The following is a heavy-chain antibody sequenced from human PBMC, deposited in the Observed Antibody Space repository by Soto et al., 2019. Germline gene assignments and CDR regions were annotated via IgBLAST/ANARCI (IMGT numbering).Heavy chain of an antibody. CDR3: ARVGPITNFCMAV. CDR2: IIPFFGTS. D-gene: IGHD1-26*01. Sequence: QVQLVQSGAEVKKPGSSVKVSCEASGGTFSSYPINWVRQAPGQGLEWIGGIIPFFGTSNYAQKFQGRVTITEDYSTSTAYMELRSLRSEDTAVYYCARVGPITNFCMAVWVQGTTVTVSS. CDR1: GGTFSSYP. J-gene: IGHJ6*01. V-gene: IGHV1-69*01.